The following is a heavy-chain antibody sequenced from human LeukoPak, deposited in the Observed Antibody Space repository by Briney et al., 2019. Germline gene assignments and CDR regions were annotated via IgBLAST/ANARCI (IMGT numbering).Heavy chain of an antibody. CDR3: ARGSIFGVVSDYFDY. CDR1: GYTFTSYG. D-gene: IGHD3-3*01. Sequence: GASVKVSCTASGYTFTSYGISWVRQAPGQGLEWMGWISAYNGNTNYAQKLQGRVTMTTDTSTSTAYMELRSLRSDDTAVYYCARGSIFGVVSDYFDYWGQGTLVTVSS. CDR2: ISAYNGNT. V-gene: IGHV1-18*01. J-gene: IGHJ4*02.